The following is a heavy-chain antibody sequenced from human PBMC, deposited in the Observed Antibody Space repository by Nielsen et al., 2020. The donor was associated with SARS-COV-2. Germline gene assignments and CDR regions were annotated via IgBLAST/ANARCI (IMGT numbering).Heavy chain of an antibody. J-gene: IGHJ4*02. CDR2: FDPEDGET. CDR3: ATGGLQVIELDY. V-gene: IGHV1-24*01. Sequence: SVKVSCKVSGYTLTELSMHWVRQAPGKGLEWMGGFDPEDGETIYAQKFQGRVTMTEDTSTDTAYMELSSLRSEDTAVYYCATGGLQVIELDYWGQGTLVTVSS. D-gene: IGHD2-21*01. CDR1: GYTLTELS.